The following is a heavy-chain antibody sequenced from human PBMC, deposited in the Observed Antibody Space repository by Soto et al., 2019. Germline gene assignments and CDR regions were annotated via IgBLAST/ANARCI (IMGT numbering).Heavy chain of an antibody. Sequence: QVQLQESGPGLVQPSETLSLTCVGASFGTYYWSWIRQPPGKGLEWLGYIFSSEHFKYNPSLKSRLTVSVYPSKNQVSLRLPSVTAADTAFYYWAREGGGYRFDHWGQGPLVTVSS. D-gene: IGHD3-16*02. V-gene: IGHV4-59*01. CDR3: AREGGGYRFDH. J-gene: IGHJ4*02. CDR2: IFSSEHF. CDR1: ASFGTYY.